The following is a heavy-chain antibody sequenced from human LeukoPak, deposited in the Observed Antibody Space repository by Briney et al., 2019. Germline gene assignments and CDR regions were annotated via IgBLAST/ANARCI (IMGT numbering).Heavy chain of an antibody. J-gene: IGHJ4*02. V-gene: IGHV3-21*01. CDR2: ITGSGGRV. D-gene: IGHD5-12*01. CDR3: ARDGPYIVATRTLDY. Sequence: GGSLRLSCAASGFTFSSYSMNWVRRAPGKGPEWVSSITGSGGRVDYAEPVKGRFTISRDNAKNSLYLQMNSLRAEDTAVYYCARDGPYIVATRTLDYWGQGTLVTVSS. CDR1: GFTFSSYS.